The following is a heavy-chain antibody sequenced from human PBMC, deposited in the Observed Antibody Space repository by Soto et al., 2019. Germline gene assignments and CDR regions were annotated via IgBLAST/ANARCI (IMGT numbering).Heavy chain of an antibody. CDR1: GFTFSSYG. CDR2: IWYDGSNK. CDR3: ARDKRVTEGYYYYYMDV. V-gene: IGHV3-33*01. J-gene: IGHJ6*03. D-gene: IGHD2-21*02. Sequence: HPGGSLRLSCAASGFTFSSYGMHWVRQAPGKGLEWVAVIWYDGSNKYYADSVKGRFTISRDNSKNTLYLQMNSLRAEDTAVYYCARDKRVTEGYYYYYMDVWGKGTTVTVSS.